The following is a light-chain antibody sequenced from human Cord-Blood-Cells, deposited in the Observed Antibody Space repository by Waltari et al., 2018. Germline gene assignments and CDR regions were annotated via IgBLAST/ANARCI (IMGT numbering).Light chain of an antibody. CDR3: NSRDSSGNHYV. V-gene: IGLV3-19*01. J-gene: IGLJ1*01. Sequence: SSALTPDPAVSVALGQTVRITCQGDSLRSSYARWYQQKPGQAPVLVIYGKNNRPSGIPDRFSGSSSGNTASLTITGAQAEDEADYYCNSRDSSGNHYVFGTGTKVTVL. CDR2: GKN. CDR1: SLRSSY.